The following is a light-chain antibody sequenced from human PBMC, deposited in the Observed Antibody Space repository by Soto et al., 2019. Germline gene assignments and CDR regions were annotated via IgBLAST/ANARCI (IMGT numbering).Light chain of an antibody. Sequence: EVVMTQSPVNLSVSSGDRATLSCRASQSIRSNLAWYQQKPGQAPRLLIYDASTRATGIPAKLSGSGSGTEFTLIIGSLQSEDFAVYYCQQYNNWPLTFGGGTKVEI. CDR2: DAS. CDR1: QSIRSN. J-gene: IGKJ4*01. CDR3: QQYNNWPLT. V-gene: IGKV3-15*01.